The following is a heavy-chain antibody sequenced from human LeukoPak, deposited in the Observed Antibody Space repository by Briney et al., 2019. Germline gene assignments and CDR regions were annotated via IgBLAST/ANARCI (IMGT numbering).Heavy chain of an antibody. D-gene: IGHD3-9*01. V-gene: IGHV3-48*02. CDR2: ISLGNSTM. CDR1: GFTFSSFT. Sequence: GGSLRLSCAAPGFTFSSFTMNWARQVPGKGLEWISYISLGNSTMFYADSVKGRFTISRDNAKNSLYLQMNSLRDDDTAVYYCARDTAQAENLRYYDILTGFDYWGQGTLVTVSS. J-gene: IGHJ4*02. CDR3: ARDTAQAENLRYYDILTGFDY.